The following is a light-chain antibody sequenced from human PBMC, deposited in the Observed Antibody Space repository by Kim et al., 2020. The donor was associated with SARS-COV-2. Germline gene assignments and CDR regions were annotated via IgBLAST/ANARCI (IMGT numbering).Light chain of an antibody. V-gene: IGKV1-5*03. J-gene: IGKJ1*01. Sequence: SASVGDRVTITCRASRNVDDYLAWYQQKPGGAPKLLIFKASTLKSGVPSRFSGSGSGTEFTLTTSSLQPDDFGTYYCQQYRSYPWTFGQGTKVDI. CDR3: QQYRSYPWT. CDR1: RNVDDY. CDR2: KAS.